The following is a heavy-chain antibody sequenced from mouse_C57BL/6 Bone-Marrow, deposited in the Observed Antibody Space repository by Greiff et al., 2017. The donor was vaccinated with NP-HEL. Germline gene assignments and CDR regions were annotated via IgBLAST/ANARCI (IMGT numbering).Heavy chain of an antibody. CDR1: GYTFTDYY. CDR3: AREGGYLGYYYGSSSWYFDV. Sequence: EVQLQQSGPELVKPGASVKISCKASGYTFTDYYMNWVKQSHGKSLEWIGDINPNNGGTSYNQKFKGKATLTVDKSSSTAYMELRSLTSEDSAVYYCAREGGYLGYYYGSSSWYFDVWGTGTTVTVSS. D-gene: IGHD1-1*01. V-gene: IGHV1-26*01. CDR2: INPNNGGT. J-gene: IGHJ1*03.